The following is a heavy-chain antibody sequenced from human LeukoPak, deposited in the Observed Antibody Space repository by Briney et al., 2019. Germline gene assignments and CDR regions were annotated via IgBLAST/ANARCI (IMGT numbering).Heavy chain of an antibody. V-gene: IGHV7-4-1*02. D-gene: IGHD3-9*01. CDR2: INTNTGNP. CDR3: ARYSWLSALGLFDS. Sequence: ASVKVSCKTSGYTFTSYGISWVRQAPGQGLEWMGWINTNTGNPTYARGFTGRFVFSLDTSVSTAYLQISSLKTEDTAVYYCARYSWLSALGLFDSWGQGTLVTVSS. CDR1: GYTFTSYG. J-gene: IGHJ4*02.